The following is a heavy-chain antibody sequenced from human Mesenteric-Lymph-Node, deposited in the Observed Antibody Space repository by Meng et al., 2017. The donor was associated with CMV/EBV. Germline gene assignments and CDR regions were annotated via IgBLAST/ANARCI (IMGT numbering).Heavy chain of an antibody. J-gene: IGHJ5*02. CDR2: INAGNDNT. D-gene: IGHD2-2*01. Sequence: SGYSFTNYARHWVRQAPGQRLEWMGWINAGNDNTKYSQNFQGRVTITRDPSASTAYMELNSLRSEDTAVYYCAKGFCSSTSCYNWFDPWGQGTLVTVSS. CDR3: AKGFCSSTSCYNWFDP. CDR1: GYSFTNYA. V-gene: IGHV1-3*01.